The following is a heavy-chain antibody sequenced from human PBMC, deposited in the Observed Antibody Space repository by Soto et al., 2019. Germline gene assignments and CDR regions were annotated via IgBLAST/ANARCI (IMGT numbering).Heavy chain of an antibody. V-gene: IGHV4-59*01. CDR1: GGSISSYY. Sequence: SETLSLTCTVSGGSISSYYWSWIRQPPGKGLEWIGYIYYSGSTNYNPSLKSRVTISVDTSKNQFFLKLSSVTAADTAVYYCARDLRYDFWSGYSHHNWFDPWGQGTLVTVSS. CDR2: IYYSGST. D-gene: IGHD3-3*01. CDR3: ARDLRYDFWSGYSHHNWFDP. J-gene: IGHJ5*02.